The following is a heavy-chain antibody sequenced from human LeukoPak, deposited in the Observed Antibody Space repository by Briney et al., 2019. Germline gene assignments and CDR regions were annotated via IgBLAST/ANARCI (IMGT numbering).Heavy chain of an antibody. CDR3: ARGSSSRGYYYYYMDV. D-gene: IGHD6-6*01. CDR1: GVSLSSSSYF. V-gene: IGHV4-39*01. Sequence: SETLSLTCTVSGVSLSSSSYFWAWIRQSPGKGLEWIGNINYSGSTYYNPSLKSRVTILVDTSKNQFSLKLSSVTAADTAVYYCARGSSSRGYYYYYMDVWGKGTTVTVSS. CDR2: INYSGST. J-gene: IGHJ6*03.